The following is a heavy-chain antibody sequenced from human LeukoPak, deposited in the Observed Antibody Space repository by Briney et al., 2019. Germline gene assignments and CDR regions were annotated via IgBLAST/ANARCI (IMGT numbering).Heavy chain of an antibody. CDR3: ARVCGDCAQRSLDY. D-gene: IGHD2-21*02. Sequence: GGSLRLSCAASGFTFSSYAMHWVRQAPGKGLEWVAVISYDGSNKYYADSVKGRFTISRDNSKNTLYLQMNSLRAEDTAVYYWARVCGDCAQRSLDYWGQGTLVTVSS. CDR2: ISYDGSNK. J-gene: IGHJ4*02. CDR1: GFTFSSYA. V-gene: IGHV3-30*04.